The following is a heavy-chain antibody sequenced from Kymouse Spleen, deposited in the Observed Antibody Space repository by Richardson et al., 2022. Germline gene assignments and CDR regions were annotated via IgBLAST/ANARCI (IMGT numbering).Heavy chain of an antibody. V-gene: IGHV4-39*01. CDR2: IYYSGST. CDR1: GGSISSSSYY. CDR3: ARGGYYYGSGSYDYYYGMDV. J-gene: IGHJ6*02. D-gene: IGHD3-10*01. Sequence: QLQLQESGPGLVKPSETLSLTCTVSGGSISSSSYYWGWIRQPPGKGLEWIGSIYYSGSTYYNPSLKSRVTISVDTSKNQFSLKLSSVTAADTAVYYCARGGYYYGSGSYDYYYGMDVWGQGTTVTVSS.